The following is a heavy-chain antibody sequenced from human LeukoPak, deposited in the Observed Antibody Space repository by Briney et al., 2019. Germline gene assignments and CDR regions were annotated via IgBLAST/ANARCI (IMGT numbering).Heavy chain of an antibody. CDR3: ARDTDYYGSGSSFDY. CDR1: GFTFSSYE. J-gene: IGHJ4*02. Sequence: GGSLRLSCAASGFTFSSYEMNWVRQAPGKGLEWVSYISSSGSSIYYADSVKGRFTISRDNAKNSLFLQMNSLRAEDTAVYFCARDTDYYGSGSSFDYWGQGTLVTVYS. CDR2: ISSSGSSI. V-gene: IGHV3-48*03. D-gene: IGHD3-10*01.